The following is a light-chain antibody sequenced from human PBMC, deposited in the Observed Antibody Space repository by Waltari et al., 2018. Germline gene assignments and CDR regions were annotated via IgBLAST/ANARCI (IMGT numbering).Light chain of an antibody. V-gene: IGKV1-33*01. Sequence: DIQMTQSPSSLSASVGDRVTITYQASQDISNYLNWYQQKPGKAPKLLIYDASNLETGVPSRFSGSGSGTDFTFTISSLQPEDIATYYCQQYDNLPPYTFGQGTKLEIK. J-gene: IGKJ2*01. CDR1: QDISNY. CDR3: QQYDNLPPYT. CDR2: DAS.